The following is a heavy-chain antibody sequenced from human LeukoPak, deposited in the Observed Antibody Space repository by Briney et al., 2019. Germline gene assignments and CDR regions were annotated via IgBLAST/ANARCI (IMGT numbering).Heavy chain of an antibody. J-gene: IGHJ6*03. V-gene: IGHV4-4*07. CDR2: IYTGGST. D-gene: IGHD1-26*01. CDR3: ARDGGDWVGWELPGGGNYYYMDV. CDR1: GGSISSYY. Sequence: SETLSLTCTVSGGSISSYYWSWIRQPAGKGLEWIGRIYTGGSTNYNPSLKSRVTMSVDTSKNQFSLKLSSVTAADTAVYYCARDGGDWVGWELPGGGNYYYMDVWGKGTTVTVSS.